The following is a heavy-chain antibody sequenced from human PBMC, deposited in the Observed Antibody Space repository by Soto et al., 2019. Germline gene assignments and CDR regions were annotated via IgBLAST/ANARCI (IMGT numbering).Heavy chain of an antibody. CDR2: ISSSSSYI. Sequence: EVQLVESGGGLVKPGGSLRLSCAASGFTFSSYSMNWVRQAPGKGLEWVSSISSSSSYIYYADSVKGRFTISRDNAKNSLYLQMNSLRAEDTAVYYCARGTRSSEMPDYWGQGTLVTVSS. CDR1: GFTFSSYS. D-gene: IGHD1-26*01. J-gene: IGHJ4*02. V-gene: IGHV3-21*01. CDR3: ARGTRSSEMPDY.